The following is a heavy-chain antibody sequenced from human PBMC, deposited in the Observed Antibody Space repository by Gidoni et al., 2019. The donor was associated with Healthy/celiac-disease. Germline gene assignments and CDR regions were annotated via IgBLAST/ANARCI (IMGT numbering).Heavy chain of an antibody. D-gene: IGHD1-20*01. CDR3: AKDWGFITGKYGMDV. CDR2: ISWNSGSI. Sequence: EVQLVESGGGLVQPGRSLRLSCAASGFTFADYAMHWVRQAPGKGLEWVSGISWNSGSIGYADSVKGRFTISRDNAKNSLYLQMNSLRAEDTALYYCAKDWGFITGKYGMDVWGQGTTVTVSS. J-gene: IGHJ6*02. CDR1: GFTFADYA. V-gene: IGHV3-9*01.